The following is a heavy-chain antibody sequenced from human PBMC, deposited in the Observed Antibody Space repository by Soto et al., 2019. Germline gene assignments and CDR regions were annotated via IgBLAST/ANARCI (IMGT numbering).Heavy chain of an antibody. D-gene: IGHD3-3*01. V-gene: IGHV3-74*01. CDR2: IDTDGSST. CDR3: VRDAFGVGMDY. CDR1: GFTFSSYW. J-gene: IGHJ4*02. Sequence: EVQLVESGGGLVQPGGSLRLSCAASGFTFSSYWMHWVREVPGKGLVWVSHIDTDGSSTSYADSVKGRFTISRDNAKNTLYLQMNSLRAEDMAVYYCVRDAFGVGMDYWGLGTLVPVSS.